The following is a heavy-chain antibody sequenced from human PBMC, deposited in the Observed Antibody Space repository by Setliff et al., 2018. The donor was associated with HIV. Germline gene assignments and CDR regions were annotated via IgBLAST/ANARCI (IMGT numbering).Heavy chain of an antibody. V-gene: IGHV1-18*01. CDR1: GYTFTNYG. J-gene: IGHJ4*02. CDR2: IRVYNGNT. Sequence: ASVKVSCKASGYTFTNYGISWVRQAPGQGLEWMGWIRVYNGNTNYVQNLQGRVTMTTDTSTSTAYMELRSLRSEDTAVYYCVRGAYRRRDGGTYFYQFDFWGRGTLVTVSS. CDR3: VRGAYRRRDGGTYFYQFDF. D-gene: IGHD1-26*01.